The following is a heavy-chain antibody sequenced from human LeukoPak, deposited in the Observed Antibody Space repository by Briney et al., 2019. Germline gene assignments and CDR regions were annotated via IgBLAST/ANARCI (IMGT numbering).Heavy chain of an antibody. D-gene: IGHD4-17*01. CDR3: ARAGNGDFDY. Sequence: SGKVSCKASGSTFSSYAISWVRQAPGQGLEWMGRIIPIFGTANYAQKFQGRVTITTDESTSTAYMELSSLRSEDTAVYYCARAGNGDFDYWGQGTLVTVSS. CDR1: GSTFSSYA. V-gene: IGHV1-69*05. CDR2: IIPIFGTA. J-gene: IGHJ4*02.